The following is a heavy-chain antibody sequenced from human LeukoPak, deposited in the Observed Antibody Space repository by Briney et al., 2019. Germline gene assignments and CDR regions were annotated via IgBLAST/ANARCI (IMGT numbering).Heavy chain of an antibody. J-gene: IGHJ4*02. CDR1: GFTFSSYW. CDR2: IKQDGSEK. V-gene: IGHV3-7*01. Sequence: PGGSLRLSCAASGFTFSSYWMSWVRQAPGKGLEWVANIKQDGSEKYYVDSVKGRFTISRDNAKNSLYLQMNSLRAEDTAVYYCASIDDYGDFRRAYFDYWGQGTLVTVSS. CDR3: ASIDDYGDFRRAYFDY. D-gene: IGHD4-17*01.